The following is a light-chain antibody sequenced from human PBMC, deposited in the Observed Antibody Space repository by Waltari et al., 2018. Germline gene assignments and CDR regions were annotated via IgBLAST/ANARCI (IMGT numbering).Light chain of an antibody. CDR2: VVT. Sequence: QSALTQPASVSGSPGQSITISCTGTSSDVGSFNLVSWYQQHPGKAPKLMIYVVTKRPVGVSNRFSGSKSGNTASLTISGLQAEDEADYYCCSYATSSWVFGGGTRLTVL. CDR3: CSYATSSWV. CDR1: SSDVGSFNL. V-gene: IGLV2-23*02. J-gene: IGLJ3*02.